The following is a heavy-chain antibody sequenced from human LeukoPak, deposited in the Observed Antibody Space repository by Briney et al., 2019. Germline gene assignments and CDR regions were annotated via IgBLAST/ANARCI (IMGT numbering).Heavy chain of an antibody. D-gene: IGHD2-21*02. CDR2: ISSSGEII. V-gene: IGHV3-11*04. CDR3: TREDYYYASGH. CDR1: GFTLTDHY. J-gene: IGHJ4*02. Sequence: PGGSLRLSCAASGFTLTDHYMSWVRQAPGKGLEWVSYISSSGEIIYYADSVKGRFTSSRDSAKKSVYLQMNSLRAEDTAVYYCTREDYYYASGHWAQGTLVTVSS.